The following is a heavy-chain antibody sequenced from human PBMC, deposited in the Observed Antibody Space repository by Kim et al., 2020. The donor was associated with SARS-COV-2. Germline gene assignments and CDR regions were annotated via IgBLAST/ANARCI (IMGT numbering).Heavy chain of an antibody. CDR3: ASPYCSGGSCFSGDLDY. J-gene: IGHJ4*02. Sequence: ASVKVSCKASGYTFTSYAVYWVRQAPGQRLEWRGWINAGNGYTKYSQKFQGRVTITRDTSASTAYMELSSLRSEDTAMYYCASPYCSGGSCFSGDLDYWGQGTVLSVSS. CDR1: GYTFTSYA. V-gene: IGHV1-3*01. CDR2: INAGNGYT. D-gene: IGHD2-15*01.